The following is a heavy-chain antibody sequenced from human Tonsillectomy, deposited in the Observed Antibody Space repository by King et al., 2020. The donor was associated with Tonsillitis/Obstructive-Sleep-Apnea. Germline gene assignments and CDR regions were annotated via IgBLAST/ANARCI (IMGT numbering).Heavy chain of an antibody. CDR2: IYYSGST. V-gene: IGHV4-59*01. CDR3: ARDYYFWIGNNYYYYMDV. D-gene: IGHD3-3*01. CDR1: GGSISSYY. Sequence: QLQLQESGPGLVKPSETLSLTCTVSGGSISSYYWSWIRQPPGKGLEWIGYIYYSGSTNYNPSLKSRVTISVDTSKNQFSLKLSSVTAADTAVYYCARDYYFWIGNNYYYYMDVWGKGTTVTVSS. J-gene: IGHJ6*03.